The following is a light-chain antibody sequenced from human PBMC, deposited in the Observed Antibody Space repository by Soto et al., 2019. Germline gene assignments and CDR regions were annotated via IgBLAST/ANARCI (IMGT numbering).Light chain of an antibody. CDR3: QQYNSHSWT. Sequence: DIQMTQSPSTLSASVGDRVTITCRASQSISSWLAWYQQKPGKAPKLLIYDASSLESGVPSRFRGSGSGTEFTPTISSLQPDDFATYYCQQYNSHSWTFGQGTKVAI. V-gene: IGKV1-5*01. CDR1: QSISSW. CDR2: DAS. J-gene: IGKJ1*01.